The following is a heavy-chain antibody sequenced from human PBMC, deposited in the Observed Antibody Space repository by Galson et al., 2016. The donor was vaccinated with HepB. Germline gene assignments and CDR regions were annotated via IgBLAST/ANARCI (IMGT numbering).Heavy chain of an antibody. CDR2: TPYDGSLT. J-gene: IGHJ5*02. CDR1: GLSFQNYA. V-gene: IGHV3-30*04. Sequence: SLRLSCAVSGLSFQNYAMHWVRQAPGKGLEWVAFTPYDGSLTYYADSVKGRFTISRDKSKSALYLQMDSLRAEDTALYYCARVRGDGRRSGYHLNHWGQGTLVTVSS. D-gene: IGHD3-16*01. CDR3: ARVRGDGRRSGYHLNH.